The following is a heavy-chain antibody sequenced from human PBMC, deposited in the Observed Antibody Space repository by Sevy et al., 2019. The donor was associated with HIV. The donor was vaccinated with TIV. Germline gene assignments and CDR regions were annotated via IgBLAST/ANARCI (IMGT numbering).Heavy chain of an antibody. CDR3: AHSEYYYGSGSFYKRGGLFAP. Sequence: SGPTLVNPTQTLTLTCTFSGFSLTTNGVGVGWIRQPPGKALEWLALISWDDDKRYRPSLKKRLTITKDTSKNQVVLTMTDMDPVDTATYYCAHSEYYYGSGSFYKRGGLFAPWGQGTLVTVS. CDR2: ISWDDDK. J-gene: IGHJ5*02. CDR1: GFSLTTNGVG. V-gene: IGHV2-5*02. D-gene: IGHD3-10*01.